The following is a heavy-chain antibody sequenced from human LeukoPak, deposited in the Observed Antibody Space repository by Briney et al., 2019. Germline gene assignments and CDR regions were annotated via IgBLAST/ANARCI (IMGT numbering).Heavy chain of an antibody. CDR1: GYTFTGYY. CDR2: INPNSGGT. J-gene: IGHJ6*02. Sequence: ASVKVSCKASGYTFTGYYMHWVRQAPGQGLEWMGWINPNSGGTNYAQKFQGRVTMTRDTSISTAYKELSRLRSDDTAVYYCAREEVAAAGRYYYYGMDVWGQGTTVTVSS. D-gene: IGHD6-13*01. V-gene: IGHV1-2*02. CDR3: AREEVAAAGRYYYYGMDV.